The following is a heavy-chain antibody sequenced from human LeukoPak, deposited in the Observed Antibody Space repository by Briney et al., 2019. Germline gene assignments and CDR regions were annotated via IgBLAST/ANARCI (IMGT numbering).Heavy chain of an antibody. CDR1: GFTLSSNY. CDR2: IYSGGST. J-gene: IGHJ4*02. Sequence: GGSLRLSCAASGFTLSSNYMSWVRQAPGKGLEGVSVIYSGGSTYYSDSVTGRFTISRDNFKDTLSLQMNGLRAEDTAVYFCARGSVNPFDYWGQGTLVTVSS. CDR3: ARGSVNPFDY. V-gene: IGHV3-53*01. D-gene: IGHD5/OR15-5a*01.